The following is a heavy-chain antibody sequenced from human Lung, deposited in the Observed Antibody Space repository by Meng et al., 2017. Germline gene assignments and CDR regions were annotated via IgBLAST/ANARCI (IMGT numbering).Heavy chain of an antibody. V-gene: IGHV3-15*01. D-gene: IGHD3-9*01. Sequence: EVHLVESGGDLVKPGGSLRLSCAASGFYFNNAWMSWVRQAPGKGLEWVGRIKSNTDGGTTEYAAPVTGRFTISRDDSKSTLNLHLSGLRTDDTGVYYCTWDDKAVSDYWGQGTLVTVSS. J-gene: IGHJ4*02. CDR1: GFYFNNAW. CDR2: IKSNTDGGTT. CDR3: TWDDKAVSDY.